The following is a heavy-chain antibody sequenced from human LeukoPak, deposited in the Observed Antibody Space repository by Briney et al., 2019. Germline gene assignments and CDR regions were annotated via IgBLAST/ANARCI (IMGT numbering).Heavy chain of an antibody. CDR3: AGTYYDILTGYYAFDY. V-gene: IGHV3-48*04. Sequence: GGSLILSCAASGFTFSSYSMNWVRQAPGKGLEGVSYISSSSSTIYYADSVKGRFTISRDNAKNSLYLQMNSLRAEDTAVYYCAGTYYDILTGYYAFDYWGQGTLVTVSS. CDR1: GFTFSSYS. J-gene: IGHJ4*02. D-gene: IGHD3-9*01. CDR2: ISSSSSTI.